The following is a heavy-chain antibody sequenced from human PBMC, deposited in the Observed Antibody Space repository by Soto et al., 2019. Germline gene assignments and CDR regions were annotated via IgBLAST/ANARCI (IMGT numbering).Heavy chain of an antibody. CDR1: GFTFTSSA. J-gene: IGHJ3*02. CDR3: AAARGDCSGGSCYPEDDAFDI. D-gene: IGHD2-15*01. CDR2: IVVGSSNT. Sequence: EASVKVSCKASGFTFTSSAMQWVRQARGQRLEWIGWIVVGSSNTNYAQKFQERVTITRDMSTSTAYMELSSLRSEDTAVYYCAAARGDCSGGSCYPEDDAFDIWGQGTMVTVSS. V-gene: IGHV1-58*02.